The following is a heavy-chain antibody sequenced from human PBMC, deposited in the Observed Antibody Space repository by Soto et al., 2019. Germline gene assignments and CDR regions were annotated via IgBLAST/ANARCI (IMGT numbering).Heavy chain of an antibody. Sequence: QITLRESGPTLVQPTQTLTLTCTLSGVSLTTPGVGVGWIRQPPGKALEWLALIYWDDDKRFNPSLKSRPAITRDTSKSQVVMTMTDMAPVDTGIYYCGHRQRTVVVGAPFDLWGQGSQVTVSS. CDR2: IYWDDDK. D-gene: IGHD2-15*01. CDR1: GVSLTTPGVG. V-gene: IGHV2-5*02. CDR3: GHRQRTVVVGAPFDL. J-gene: IGHJ4*02.